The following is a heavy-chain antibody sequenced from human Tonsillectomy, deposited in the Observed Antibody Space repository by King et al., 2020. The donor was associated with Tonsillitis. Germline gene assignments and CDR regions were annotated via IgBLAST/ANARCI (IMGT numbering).Heavy chain of an antibody. J-gene: IGHJ4*02. CDR1: GFTFSSYA. V-gene: IGHV3-23*03. CDR3: ASGRDGDYVGDH. CDR2: IYSAYTYT. D-gene: IGHD4-17*01. Sequence: EVQLVESGGGLVQPGGSLRLSCAASGFTFSSYAMNWVRQAPGKGLEWVSIIYSAYTYTHYGDSVKGRFTISRDNSKNTVYLQMNSLRAEDTAVYYCASGRDGDYVGDHWGQGTLVTVSS.